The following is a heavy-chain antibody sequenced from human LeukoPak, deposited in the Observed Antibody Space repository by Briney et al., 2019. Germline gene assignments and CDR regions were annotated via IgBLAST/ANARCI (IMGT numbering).Heavy chain of an antibody. CDR2: IIPIFGTP. CDR3: ARRITIFGGGWFDP. V-gene: IGHV1-69*05. J-gene: IGHJ5*02. Sequence: ASVKVSGKASGGTFSSYAISWVRQAPGQGLEWMGGIIPIFGTPNYAQKFQGRVTITTDESTRTAYMELSSLRSEDTAVYYCARRITIFGGGWFDPWGQGTLVTVSS. CDR1: GGTFSSYA. D-gene: IGHD3-3*01.